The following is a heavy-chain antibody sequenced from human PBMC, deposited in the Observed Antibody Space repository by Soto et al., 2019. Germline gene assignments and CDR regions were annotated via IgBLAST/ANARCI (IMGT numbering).Heavy chain of an antibody. V-gene: IGHV5-51*01. CDR3: ARYPTLTDYFFHGMDV. J-gene: IGHJ6*02. D-gene: IGHD4-17*01. CDR1: GYTFTNYW. CDR2: IYPGDSDT. Sequence: LKISCKGSGYTFTNYWIVWVRQIPGKGLEWMGIIYPGDSDTRYSPSFQGQVTISADRSISTAYLQWSSLKASDTGMYYCARYPTLTDYFFHGMDVWGQGTTVTVSS.